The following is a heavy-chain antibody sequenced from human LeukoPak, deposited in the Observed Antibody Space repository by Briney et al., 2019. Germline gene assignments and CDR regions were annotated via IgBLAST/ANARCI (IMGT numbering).Heavy chain of an antibody. Sequence: PGGSLRLSCAASGFTFSSYSMTWVRQAPGGGLEWVSYISSSFTTIYYADSVKGRFSISRDNAKNSLYLQMNSLRAEDTAVYYCARGNYGDYPLDYWGQGTLVTVSS. CDR2: ISSSFTTI. V-gene: IGHV3-48*01. J-gene: IGHJ4*02. CDR1: GFTFSSYS. CDR3: ARGNYGDYPLDY. D-gene: IGHD4-17*01.